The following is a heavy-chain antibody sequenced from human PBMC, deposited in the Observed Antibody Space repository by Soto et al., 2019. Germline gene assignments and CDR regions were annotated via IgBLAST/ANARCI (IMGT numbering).Heavy chain of an antibody. D-gene: IGHD3-22*01. CDR2: IIPIFGTA. CDR1: GGTFSSYA. V-gene: IGHV1-69*12. CDR3: ARDSTSSGYPYSYYYYGMDV. Sequence: QVQLVQSGAEVKKPGSSVKVSCKASGGTFSSYAISWVRQAPGQGLEWMGGIIPIFGTANYAQKFQGRVTITADESTSTAYMELSSLRSEDTAVYYCARDSTSSGYPYSYYYYGMDVWGQGTTVTVSS. J-gene: IGHJ6*02.